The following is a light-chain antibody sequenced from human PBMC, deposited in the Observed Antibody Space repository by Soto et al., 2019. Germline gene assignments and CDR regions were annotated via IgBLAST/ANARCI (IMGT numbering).Light chain of an antibody. V-gene: IGKV1D-12*01. J-gene: IGKJ5*01. CDR3: HQAYSFPFT. CDR2: AAS. Sequence: DIQMTQSPSSISASVGDRVDIPCRASQGLSSWIAWYQQRPGKAPKLLIYAASNLQSGVPSRFSGSGSGTDFTLPIDSLQPEDFATYYCHQAYSFPFTFGQGTRLE. CDR1: QGLSSW.